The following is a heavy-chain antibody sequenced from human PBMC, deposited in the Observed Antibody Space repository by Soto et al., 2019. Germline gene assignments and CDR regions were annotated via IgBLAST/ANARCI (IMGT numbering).Heavy chain of an antibody. J-gene: IGHJ4*02. D-gene: IGHD3-10*01. CDR3: AKQRADYGSGADTFYFDS. V-gene: IGHV3-23*01. CDR1: GVTFSNYA. CDR2: VIVSVGTT. Sequence: QTGGSLRLSCTVSGVTFSNYAMNWVRQAPGKGLEWVSSVIVSVGTTYYADSVKGRFIISRDNSKNTLYLLMNSLRAEDTALYYCAKQRADYGSGADTFYFDSWGQGALVTVSS.